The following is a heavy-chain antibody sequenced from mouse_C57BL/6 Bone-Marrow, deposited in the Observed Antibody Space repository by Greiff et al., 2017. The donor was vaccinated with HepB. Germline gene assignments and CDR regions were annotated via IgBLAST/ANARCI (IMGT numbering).Heavy chain of an antibody. Sequence: EVQLHQSGPELVKPGASVKISCKASGYTFTDYYMNWVKQSHGKSLEWIGDINPNNGGTSYNHKFKGKATVTVDKSSSTAYMELRSLTSEDSAVYYCARGALMTTVVANDYWGQGTTLTVAS. V-gene: IGHV1-26*01. J-gene: IGHJ2*01. CDR2: INPNNGGT. CDR1: GYTFTDYY. D-gene: IGHD1-1*01. CDR3: ARGALMTTVVANDY.